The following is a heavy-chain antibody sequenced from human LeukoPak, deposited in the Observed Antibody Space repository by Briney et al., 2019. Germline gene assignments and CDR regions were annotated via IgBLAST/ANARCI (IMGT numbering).Heavy chain of an antibody. Sequence: PSETLSLTCTVSGGSISSSSYYWGWIRQPPGKGLEWIGSIYYSGSTYYNPSLKSRVTISVDTSKNQFSLKLSSVTAADTAVYYCARLRLSFVMDHWGQGTLVTVSS. CDR1: GGSISSSSYY. CDR3: ARLRLSFVMDH. D-gene: IGHD3-3*01. J-gene: IGHJ4*02. V-gene: IGHV4-39*01. CDR2: IYYSGST.